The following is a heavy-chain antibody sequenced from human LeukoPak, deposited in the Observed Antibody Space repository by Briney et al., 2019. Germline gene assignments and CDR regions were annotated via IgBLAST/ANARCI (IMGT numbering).Heavy chain of an antibody. D-gene: IGHD3/OR15-3a*01. CDR3: ARWGASGLALIYYYGMDV. CDR2: IIPIFGTA. V-gene: IGHV1-69*13. Sequence: ASVKVSCKASGGTFSSYAISWVRQAPGQGLEWMGGIIPIFGTANYAQKFQGRVTITADESTSTAYMELSSLRSEDTAVYYCARWGASGLALIYYYGMDVWGQGTTVTVSS. CDR1: GGTFSSYA. J-gene: IGHJ6*02.